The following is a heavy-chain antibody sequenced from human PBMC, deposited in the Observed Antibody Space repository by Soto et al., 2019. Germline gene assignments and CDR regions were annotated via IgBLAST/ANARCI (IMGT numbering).Heavy chain of an antibody. CDR3: ARGDHSGCGPDDY. CDR2: MNPNSGNT. J-gene: IGHJ4*02. V-gene: IGHV1-8*01. CDR1: GYTFTSYD. D-gene: IGHD6-19*01. Sequence: ASVKVSCKASGYTFTSYDINWVRQATGQGLEWMGWMNPNSGNTGYAQKFQGRVTITADESTSTAYMELSSLRSEDTAVYYCARGDHSGCGPDDYWGQGTLVTVS.